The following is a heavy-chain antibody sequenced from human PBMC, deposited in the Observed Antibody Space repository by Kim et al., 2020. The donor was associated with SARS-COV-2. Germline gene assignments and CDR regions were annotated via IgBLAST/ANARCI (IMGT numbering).Heavy chain of an antibody. J-gene: IGHJ3*02. Sequence: SETLSLTCAVYGGSFSGYYWSWIRQPPGKGLEWIGEINHSGSTNYNPSLKSRVTISVDTSKKQFSLKLSSVTAADTAVYYCAREARVRGAFDIWGQGTMVTVSS. V-gene: IGHV4-34*01. CDR3: AREARVRGAFDI. CDR2: INHSGST. CDR1: GGSFSGYY.